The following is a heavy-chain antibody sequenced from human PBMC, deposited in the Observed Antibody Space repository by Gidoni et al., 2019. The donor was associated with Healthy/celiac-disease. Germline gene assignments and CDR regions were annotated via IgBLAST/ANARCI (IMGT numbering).Heavy chain of an antibody. V-gene: IGHV5-51*01. D-gene: IGHD6-19*01. CDR1: GYSFTSYW. Sequence: EVQMVQSGAEVKQPGESLKISCKASGYSFTSYWIGWVRQMPGKGLEWMGIIYPADSDTRYSPSCQGKVTFSADKSISTAYLQWTSLKASDTAVYYCARLGASGDYWGQGTLVTVSS. CDR2: IYPADSDT. J-gene: IGHJ4*02. CDR3: ARLGASGDY.